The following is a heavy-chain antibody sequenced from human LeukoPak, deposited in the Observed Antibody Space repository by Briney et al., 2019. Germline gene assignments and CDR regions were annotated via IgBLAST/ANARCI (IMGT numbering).Heavy chain of an antibody. CDR1: GFTFSNFL. Sequence: GGSLRLSCAASGFTFSNFLMTWVRQAPGKGPEWVSAISGSGGDTYYADSVKGRFTISRDNSKNTLYLQMNSLRAEDTAVYYCATVFSSSNEFFDYWGQGALVTVSS. CDR2: ISGSGGDT. V-gene: IGHV3-23*01. CDR3: ATVFSSSNEFFDY. D-gene: IGHD2-2*01. J-gene: IGHJ4*02.